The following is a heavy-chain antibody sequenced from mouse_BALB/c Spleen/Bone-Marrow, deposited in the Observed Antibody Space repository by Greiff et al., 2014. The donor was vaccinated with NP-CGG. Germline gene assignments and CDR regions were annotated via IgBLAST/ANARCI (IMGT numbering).Heavy chain of an antibody. CDR2: ISSGGNT. D-gene: IGHD2-4*01. J-gene: IGHJ3*01. CDR3: ARGGELRPWFAY. V-gene: IGHV5-6-5*01. Sequence: EVNLVESGGGLVKPGGSLKLSCAASGFTFSSYAMSWVRQTPEKGLEWVASISSGGNTYYPDSMKGRFTISRDNARNILYLQMSSLRSEDTAMYYCARGGELRPWFAYWGQGTLVTVSA. CDR1: GFTFSSYA.